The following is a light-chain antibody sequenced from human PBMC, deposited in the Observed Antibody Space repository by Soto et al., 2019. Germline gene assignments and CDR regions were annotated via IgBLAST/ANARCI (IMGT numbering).Light chain of an antibody. CDR3: EPYHYCLPLT. J-gene: IGKJ4*01. Sequence: EIVMTQSPATLSVSPGERATLSCRASQSVSGNLAWYQQRPGQAPRLLIYGASTRATGIPARFSSSGSGTDTTLSISILPSEDFSIYYCEPYHYCLPLTFGGGTKVEIQ. CDR1: QSVSGN. V-gene: IGKV3-15*01. CDR2: GAS.